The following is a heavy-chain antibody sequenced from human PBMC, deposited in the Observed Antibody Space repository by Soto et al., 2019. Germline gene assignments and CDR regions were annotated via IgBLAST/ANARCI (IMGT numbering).Heavy chain of an antibody. Sequence: GGSLRLSCAASGFTFSSYSMNWVRQAPGKGLEWVSSISSSSSYIYYADSVKGRFTISRDNAKNSLYLQMNSLRAEDTAVYYCAGDRTLPVRGVINMDYYYYGMDVWGQGTTVTVSS. V-gene: IGHV3-21*01. CDR1: GFTFSSYS. J-gene: IGHJ6*02. CDR3: AGDRTLPVRGVINMDYYYYGMDV. CDR2: ISSSSSYI. D-gene: IGHD3-10*01.